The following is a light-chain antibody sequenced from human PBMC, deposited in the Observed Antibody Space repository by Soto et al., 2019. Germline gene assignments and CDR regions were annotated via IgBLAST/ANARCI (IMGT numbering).Light chain of an antibody. CDR2: DAS. J-gene: IGKJ4*01. V-gene: IGKV1-5*01. Sequence: DIQMTQFPSTLSASVGDTVTISSRASQSVSSWLAWYQQKPGKAPKLLIYDASSLESGVPSRFSGSGSGTEFDLTISSLQPNDVATHSSQHYARRLRSLGGGTKVDI. CDR3: QHYARRLRS. CDR1: QSVSSW.